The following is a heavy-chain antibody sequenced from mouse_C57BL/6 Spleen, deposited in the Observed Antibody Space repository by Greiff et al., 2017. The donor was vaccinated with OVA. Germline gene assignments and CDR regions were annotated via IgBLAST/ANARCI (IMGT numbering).Heavy chain of an antibody. CDR3: ATVVATGFDY. V-gene: IGHV1-64*01. CDR2: IHPNSGST. D-gene: IGHD1-1*01. J-gene: IGHJ2*01. CDR1: GYTFTSYW. Sequence: VQLQQSGAELVKPGASVKLSCKASGYTFTSYWMHWVKQRPGQGLEWIGMIHPNSGSTNYNEKFKSKATLTVDKSSSTAYMQLSSLTSEDSAVYYCATVVATGFDYWGQGTTLTVSS.